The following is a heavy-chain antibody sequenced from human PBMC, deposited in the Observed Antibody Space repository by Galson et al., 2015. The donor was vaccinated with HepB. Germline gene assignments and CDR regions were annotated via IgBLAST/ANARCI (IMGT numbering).Heavy chain of an antibody. CDR2: INAGNGNT. CDR3: ARDPGLVPSWFDP. V-gene: IGHV1-3*01. J-gene: IGHJ5*02. D-gene: IGHD6-19*01. Sequence: SVKVSCKASGYTFTSYAMHWVRQAPGQRLEWMGWINAGNGNTKYSQKFQGRVTITRDTSASTAYMELSSLRSEDTAVYYCARDPGLVPSWFDPWGQGTLVTVSS. CDR1: GYTFTSYA.